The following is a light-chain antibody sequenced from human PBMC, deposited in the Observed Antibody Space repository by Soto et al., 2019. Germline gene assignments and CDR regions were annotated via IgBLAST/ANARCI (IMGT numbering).Light chain of an antibody. CDR1: QSVASSY. CDR3: QQSYSTPT. J-gene: IGKJ2*01. CDR2: SAS. Sequence: EVVLTQSPGTLSLSPGERVTLSCRASQSVASSYLAWYQQKPGRAPRLLFYSASSRATGIPDRFSGSGSGTDFTLTISRLEPEDFATYYCQQSYSTPTFGQGTKLEIK. V-gene: IGKV3-20*01.